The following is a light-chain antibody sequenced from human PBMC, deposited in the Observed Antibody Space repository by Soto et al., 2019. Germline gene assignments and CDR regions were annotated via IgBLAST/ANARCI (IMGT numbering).Light chain of an antibody. CDR3: GTWDSSLNTDV. V-gene: IGLV1-51*02. CDR1: SSNIGRNY. Sequence: QSLLTQPPSVSAAPGQRVTISCSGSSSNIGRNYVCWYQQLPGAALKLLIYETYQRPSGIPDRFSGSKSGTSATLDITGLQTGDEADYYCGTWDSSLNTDVFGTGTKLTVL. CDR2: ETY. J-gene: IGLJ1*01.